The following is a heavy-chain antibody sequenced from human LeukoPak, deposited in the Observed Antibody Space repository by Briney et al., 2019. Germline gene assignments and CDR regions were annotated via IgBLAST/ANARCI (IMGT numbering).Heavy chain of an antibody. CDR1: GFTFSSYS. D-gene: IGHD6-6*01. Sequence: PGGSLRLSCAASGFTFSSYSMNWVRQAPGKGLEWVSSISSSSSYIYYADSVKGRFTISRDNAKNSLYLQMNSLRAEDTAVYYCAKGRYSSSHYIGDYWGQGMLVTVSS. CDR3: AKGRYSSSHYIGDY. V-gene: IGHV3-21*04. CDR2: ISSSSSYI. J-gene: IGHJ4*02.